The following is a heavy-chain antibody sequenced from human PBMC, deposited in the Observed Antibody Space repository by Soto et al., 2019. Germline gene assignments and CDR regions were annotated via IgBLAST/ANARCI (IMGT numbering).Heavy chain of an antibody. CDR2: IIPIFGTA. CDR3: ARVAIVATTGRGVFYYYGMDV. J-gene: IGHJ6*02. Sequence: SVKVSCKASGGTFSSYAISWVRQAPGQGLEWMGGIIPIFGTANYAQKFQGRVTITADESTSTAYMEPSSLRSEDTAVYYCARVAIVATTGRGVFYYYGMDVWGQGTTVTVSS. CDR1: GGTFSSYA. V-gene: IGHV1-69*13. D-gene: IGHD5-12*01.